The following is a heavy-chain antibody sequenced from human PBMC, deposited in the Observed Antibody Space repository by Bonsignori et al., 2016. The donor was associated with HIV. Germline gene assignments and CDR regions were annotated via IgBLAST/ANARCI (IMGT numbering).Heavy chain of an antibody. V-gene: IGHV3-11*01. D-gene: IGHD5-12*01. J-gene: IGHJ4*02. CDR2: ISSSGSTI. Sequence: WIRQPPGKGLEWVSYISSSGSTIYYADSLKGRFTISRDNAKNSLYLQMNSLRAEDTAVYYCARVYSAYDSRPYYFDYWGQGTLVTVSS. CDR3: ARVYSAYDSRPYYFDY.